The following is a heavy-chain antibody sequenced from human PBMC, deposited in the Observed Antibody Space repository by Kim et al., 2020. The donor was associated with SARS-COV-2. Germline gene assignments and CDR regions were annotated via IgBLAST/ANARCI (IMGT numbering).Heavy chain of an antibody. V-gene: IGHV3-7*01. CDR3: ELARF. CDR2: IKEDGDET. J-gene: IGHJ4*02. CDR1: RFTFSGYW. Sequence: GGSLRLSCTASRFTFSGYWLNWVRQAPGKGLEWVATIKEDGDETHYVDSVKGRFTISRDKSSLNLQMNSLRAEDTAVYYCELARFWGQGTLVTVSS.